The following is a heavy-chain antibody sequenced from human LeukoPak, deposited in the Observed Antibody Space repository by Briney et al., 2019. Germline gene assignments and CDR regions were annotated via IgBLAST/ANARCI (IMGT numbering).Heavy chain of an antibody. J-gene: IGHJ2*01. V-gene: IGHV1-46*01. D-gene: IGHD2-2*01. CDR3: ARVYCSSTSCYLGYFDL. Sequence: ASVKVSCKAPGFSFTGHYLHWVRQAPGQGLEWMGIINPSGGSTSYAQKFQGRVTMTRDTSTNTVYMELSSLRSEDTAVYYCARVYCSSTSCYLGYFDLWGRGTLVTVSS. CDR2: INPSGGST. CDR1: GFSFTGHY.